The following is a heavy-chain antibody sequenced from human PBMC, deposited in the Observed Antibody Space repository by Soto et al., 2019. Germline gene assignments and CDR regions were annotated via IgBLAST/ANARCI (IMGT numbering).Heavy chain of an antibody. J-gene: IGHJ6*02. CDR3: ARGVAATYYYYYGMDV. CDR1: GGTFSSYT. CDR2: IIPILGIA. Sequence: QVQLVQSGAEVKKPGSSVKVSCKASGGTFSSYTISWVRQAPGQGLEWMGRIIPILGIANYAQKFQGRVRITAEKSSSTAYMELSSLRSEDTGVYYCARGVAATYYYYYGMDVWGQGTTVTVSS. V-gene: IGHV1-69*02. D-gene: IGHD2-15*01.